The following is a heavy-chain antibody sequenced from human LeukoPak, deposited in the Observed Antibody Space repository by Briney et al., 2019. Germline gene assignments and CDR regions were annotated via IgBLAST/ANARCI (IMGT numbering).Heavy chain of an antibody. J-gene: IGHJ4*02. CDR3: ARDRLAAAGFDY. CDR1: GYSISSGYY. Sequence: SETLSLTCAVSGYSISSGYYWGWIRQPPGKGLEWIRSIYHSGSTYYNPSLKSRVTISVDTSKNQFSLKLSSVTAADTAVYYCARDRLAAAGFDYWGQGTLVTVSS. CDR2: IYHSGST. V-gene: IGHV4-38-2*02. D-gene: IGHD6-13*01.